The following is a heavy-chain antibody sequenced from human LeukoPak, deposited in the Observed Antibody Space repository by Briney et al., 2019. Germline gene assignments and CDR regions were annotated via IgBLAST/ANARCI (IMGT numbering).Heavy chain of an antibody. D-gene: IGHD1-1*01. Sequence: PGGTLRLSCAASGFTFSSYGMSWVRQAPGKGLEWVANIKQDGSEKYYVDSVKGRFTISRDNAKNSLYLQMNSLRAEDTAVYYCARETGSKRRFFDYWGQGTLVTVSS. V-gene: IGHV3-7*01. CDR2: IKQDGSEK. CDR3: ARETGSKRRFFDY. J-gene: IGHJ4*02. CDR1: GFTFSSYG.